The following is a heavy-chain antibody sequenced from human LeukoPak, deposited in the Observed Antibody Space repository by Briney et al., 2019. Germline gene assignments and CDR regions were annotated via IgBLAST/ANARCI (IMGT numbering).Heavy chain of an antibody. CDR3: AVWSRGLSR. D-gene: IGHD3-10*01. J-gene: IGHJ4*02. CDR2: TNEAGSDK. CDR1: GFTLSDSW. Sequence: GGSLRLSCTASGFTLSDSWTSWLRQAPGKGLEWVAHTNEAGSDKYYVDSVKGRFTISKDNVQSSLYLQMNSLRAEDTALYYCAVWSRGLSRWGPGTLVTVSS. V-gene: IGHV3-7*01.